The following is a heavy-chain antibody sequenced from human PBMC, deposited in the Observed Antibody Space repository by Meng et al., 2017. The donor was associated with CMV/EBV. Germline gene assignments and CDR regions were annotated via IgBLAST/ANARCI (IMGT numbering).Heavy chain of an antibody. CDR1: GYTFTSYY. CDR3: ANAVVRYNWFDP. CDR2: INPSGGST. J-gene: IGHJ5*02. V-gene: IGHV1-46*01. D-gene: IGHD4-23*01. Sequence: ASVKVSCKASGYTFTSYYMHWVRQAPGQGLEWMGTINPSGGSTSYAQKFQGRVTMTRDTSTSTVYMELSSLRSEDTAVYYRANAVVRYNWFDPWGQGTLVTVSS.